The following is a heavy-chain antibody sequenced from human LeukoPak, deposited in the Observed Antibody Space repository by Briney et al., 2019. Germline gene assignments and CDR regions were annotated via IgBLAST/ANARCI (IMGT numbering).Heavy chain of an antibody. CDR1: GFTFSDYN. V-gene: IGHV3-11*01. J-gene: IGHJ3*02. Sequence: GGSLRLSCAASGFTFSDYNMNWIRQAPGKGLEWVSYITSSDSGIYYVDSVKGRFTISRDNAKSSLYLQMNSLRAEDTAVYYCARRGGFGSHAFDIWGQGTMVTVSS. CDR3: ARRGGFGSHAFDI. CDR2: ITSSDSGI. D-gene: IGHD2-15*01.